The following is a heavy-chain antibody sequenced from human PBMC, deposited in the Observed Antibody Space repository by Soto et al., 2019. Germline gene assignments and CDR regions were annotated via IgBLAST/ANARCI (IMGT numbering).Heavy chain of an antibody. CDR2: IYYSGDT. Sequence: PSETLSLTCSVSGDSISSSGYYWGWIRQPPGKGLEWIGTIYYSGDTYHNPSLKSRVTISVDTSKNQFSLRLRSVTAADTAVYYWARDFGTFYSNSSGYHYGVSSDYGGQGTRVTVS. D-gene: IGHD3-22*01. J-gene: IGHJ4*02. CDR1: GDSISSSGYY. V-gene: IGHV4-39*02. CDR3: ARDFGTFYSNSSGYHYGVSSDY.